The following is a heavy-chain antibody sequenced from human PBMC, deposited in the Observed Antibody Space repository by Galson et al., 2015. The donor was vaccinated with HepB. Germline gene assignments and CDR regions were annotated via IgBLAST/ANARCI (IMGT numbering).Heavy chain of an antibody. J-gene: IGHJ5*02. D-gene: IGHD4-17*01. CDR3: ARNFDYGDYFDP. Sequence: PALVKPTQTLTLTCTFSGFSLSTSGMCVSWIRQPPGKALEWLARIDWDDDKYYSTSLKTRLTISKDTSKNQVVLTMTNMDPVDTATYYCARNFDYGDYFDPWGQGTLVTVSS. V-gene: IGHV2-70*11. CDR2: IDWDDDK. CDR1: GFSLSTSGMC.